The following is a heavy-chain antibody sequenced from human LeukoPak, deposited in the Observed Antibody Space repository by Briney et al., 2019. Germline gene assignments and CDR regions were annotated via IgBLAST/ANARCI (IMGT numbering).Heavy chain of an antibody. D-gene: IGHD1-1*01. CDR3: TTGGSYLFDY. J-gene: IGHJ4*02. CDR2: IDGEGSVT. V-gene: IGHV3-74*01. Sequence: GGSLRLSCVASGFTFSSYAMSWVRQAPGKGLVWVSRIDGEGSVTKYTDSVKGRFTISRDNAKNTVYLQMNSLRAEDTAVYYCTTGGSYLFDYWGQGTLVTVSS. CDR1: GFTFSSYA.